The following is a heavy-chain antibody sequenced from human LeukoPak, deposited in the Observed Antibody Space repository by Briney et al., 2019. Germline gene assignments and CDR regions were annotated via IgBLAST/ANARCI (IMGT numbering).Heavy chain of an antibody. Sequence: GGSLRLSCAASGFTFSSYGMSWVRQAPGKGLEWVSAISGSGGSTYYADSVKGRFTISRDNSKNTLHLQMNSLRAEDTAVYYCAKEDTAMVRAYYYYYMDVWGKGTTVTISS. CDR2: ISGSGGST. CDR1: GFTFSSYG. D-gene: IGHD5-18*01. J-gene: IGHJ6*03. V-gene: IGHV3-23*01. CDR3: AKEDTAMVRAYYYYYMDV.